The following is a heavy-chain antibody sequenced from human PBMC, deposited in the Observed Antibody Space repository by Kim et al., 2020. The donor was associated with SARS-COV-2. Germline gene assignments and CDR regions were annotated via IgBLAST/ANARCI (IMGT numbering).Heavy chain of an antibody. CDR1: GYTFTSYD. V-gene: IGHV1-8*01. Sequence: ASVKVSCKASGYTFTSYDINWVRQATGQGLEWMGWMNPNSGNTGYAQKFQGRVTMTRNTSISTAYMELSSLRSEDTAVYYCARGSSSGWYLCRVEYYFDYGRQGPLVTVSS. CDR2: MNPNSGNT. CDR3: ARGSSSGWYLCRVEYYFDY. D-gene: IGHD6-19*01. J-gene: IGHJ4*02.